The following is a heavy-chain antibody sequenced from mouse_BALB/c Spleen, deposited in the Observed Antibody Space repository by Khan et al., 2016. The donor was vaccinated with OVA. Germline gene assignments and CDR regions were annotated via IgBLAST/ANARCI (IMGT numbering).Heavy chain of an antibody. Sequence: VQLQQSGPELVKPGASVKMSCKASGYTFTNYIIHWVKQKPGQGLEWIAYINPYNDGSKYNEKFKGKATLTSDKSSSTAYMELSGLTSEDSAVYYCARDYGSSFWFAYWGQGTLVTVSA. V-gene: IGHV1S136*01. CDR1: GYTFTNYI. CDR3: ARDYGSSFWFAY. D-gene: IGHD1-1*01. J-gene: IGHJ3*01. CDR2: INPYNDGS.